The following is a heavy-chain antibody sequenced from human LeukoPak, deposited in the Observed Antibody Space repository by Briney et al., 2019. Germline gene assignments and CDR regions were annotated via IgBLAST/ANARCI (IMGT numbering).Heavy chain of an antibody. D-gene: IGHD1-1*01. CDR2: ILAGGDAT. CDR3: ARHNYYQFDY. CDR1: GFTFNSHA. J-gene: IGHJ4*02. V-gene: IGHV3-23*01. Sequence: GSLRLSCAASGFTFNSHAMTWVRQGPGKGLEWVSTILAGGDATFYADSVKGRFTISRDNSKNMLYLQMNTLRAEDTAVYFCARHNYYQFDYWGQGTLVTASS.